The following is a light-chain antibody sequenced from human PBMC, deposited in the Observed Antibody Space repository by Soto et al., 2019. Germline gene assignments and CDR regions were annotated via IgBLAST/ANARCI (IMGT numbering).Light chain of an antibody. Sequence: QSVLTQPPSASGTPGQRVTISCSGSSSKIGSNTVNWYQQLPGTAPKLLIYSNNQRPSGVPDRFSGSKSGTSASLAISGLQSEDEADYYCAAWADSLNGQGVFGTGTKVTVL. CDR3: AAWADSLNGQGV. J-gene: IGLJ1*01. CDR2: SNN. CDR1: SSKIGSNT. V-gene: IGLV1-44*01.